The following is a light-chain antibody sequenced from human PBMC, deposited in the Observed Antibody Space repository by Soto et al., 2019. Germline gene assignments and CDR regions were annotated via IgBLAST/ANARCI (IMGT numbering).Light chain of an antibody. Sequence: EIVLTQSPGTLSLSPGDRATLSCRASQSVSNNYLAWYQQKPGQAPRLLIYGASNRATGIPDRFSGSGSGTDFTLTISRLEPEDFAVYYCHQYGSSGTFRQGTKVDIK. CDR1: QSVSNNY. CDR3: HQYGSSGT. CDR2: GAS. V-gene: IGKV3-20*01. J-gene: IGKJ1*01.